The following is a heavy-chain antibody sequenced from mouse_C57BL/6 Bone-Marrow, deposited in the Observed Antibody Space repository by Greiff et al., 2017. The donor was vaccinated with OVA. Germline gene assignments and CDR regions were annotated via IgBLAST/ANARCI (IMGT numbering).Heavy chain of an antibody. J-gene: IGHJ2*01. CDR2: INPGSGGT. CDR1: GYAFTNYL. Sequence: VKVVEPGAELVRPGTSVKVSCKASGYAFTNYLIEWVKQRPGQGLEWIGVINPGSGGTNYNEKLQGKATLTADKSSSTAYMQRSSLTSEDSAVYFCASATVVAWWDYWGQGTTLTVSS. V-gene: IGHV1-54*01. D-gene: IGHD1-1*01. CDR3: ASATVVAWWDY.